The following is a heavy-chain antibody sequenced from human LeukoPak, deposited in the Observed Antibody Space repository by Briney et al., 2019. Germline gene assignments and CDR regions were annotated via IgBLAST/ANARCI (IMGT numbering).Heavy chain of an antibody. CDR3: ARGAVVVPAVSYYMDV. CDR2: ISGSGGST. CDR1: GFTFSSYA. V-gene: IGHV3-23*01. D-gene: IGHD2-2*01. J-gene: IGHJ6*03. Sequence: GGSLRLSCAASGFTFSSYAMSWVRQAPGKGLEWVSAISGSGGSTYYADSVKGRFTISRDNSKNTLYLQMNSLRAEDTAVYYCARGAVVVPAVSYYMDVWGKGTTVTVSS.